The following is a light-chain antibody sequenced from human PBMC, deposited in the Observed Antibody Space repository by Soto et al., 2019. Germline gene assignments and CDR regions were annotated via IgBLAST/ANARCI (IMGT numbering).Light chain of an antibody. V-gene: IGKV1-5*01. CDR3: QQYNAYPWT. CDR2: DAS. Sequence: DIQMTQSPSTLSASVGDRVTITCRASQSISSWLAWYQQNPGKAPKLLMFDASSLDSGVPSRFSGSGSGTEFTLTISSLQPDDFATYYCQQYNAYPWTFGQGNKVEIK. CDR1: QSISSW. J-gene: IGKJ1*01.